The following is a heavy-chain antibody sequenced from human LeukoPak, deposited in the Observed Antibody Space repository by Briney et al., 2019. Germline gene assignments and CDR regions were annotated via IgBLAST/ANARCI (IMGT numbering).Heavy chain of an antibody. CDR1: GFTFSDYW. J-gene: IGHJ4*02. CDR3: AKVLVSGYYYDY. D-gene: IGHD3-22*01. CDR2: MKQDGSEK. Sequence: GGSLRLSCAASGFTFSDYWMAWVRQAPEKGLEWVANMKQDGSEKYYVDSVKGRFTISRDNAKNSLYLQMDSLRAEDTALYYCAKVLVSGYYYDYWGQGTLVTVSS. V-gene: IGHV3-7*05.